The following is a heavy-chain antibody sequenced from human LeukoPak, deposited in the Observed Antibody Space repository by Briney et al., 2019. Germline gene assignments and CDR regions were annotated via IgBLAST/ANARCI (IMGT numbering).Heavy chain of an antibody. CDR2: IYTGGGT. Sequence: GGSLRLSCAASGFSISHYYMTWVRQTPGKGLDRVSVIYTGGGTNYGDSVKGRFTISRDNSKNTLYLQMNSLRADDTAIYYCARGQAYCGADCYSDWGQGTLVTVSS. D-gene: IGHD2-21*02. V-gene: IGHV3-66*01. CDR1: GFSISHYY. CDR3: ARGQAYCGADCYSD. J-gene: IGHJ4*02.